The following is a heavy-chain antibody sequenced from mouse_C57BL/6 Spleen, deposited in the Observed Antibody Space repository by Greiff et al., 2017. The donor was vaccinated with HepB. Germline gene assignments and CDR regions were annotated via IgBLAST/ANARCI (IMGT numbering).Heavy chain of an antibody. V-gene: IGHV2-2*01. CDR2: IWSGGST. D-gene: IGHD1-1*01. J-gene: IGHJ1*03. CDR3: ARNSRYGSGYHWYFDV. CDR1: GFSLTSYG. Sequence: QVQLQQSGPGLVQPSQCLSITCTASGFSLTSYGVHWVRQSPGKGLEWLGVIWSGGSTDYNAAFISRLSISKDNSKSQDFFKMNSLQADDTAIYDCARNSRYGSGYHWYFDVWGTGTTVTVSS.